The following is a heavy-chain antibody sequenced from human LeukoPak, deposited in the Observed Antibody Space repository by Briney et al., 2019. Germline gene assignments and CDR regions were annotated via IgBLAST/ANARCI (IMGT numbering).Heavy chain of an antibody. Sequence: GGSLRLSCAASGFTFSSYSMNWVRQAPGQALEWVSSISSSSSYIYYADSVKGRFTISRDNAKNSLYLQMSSLRAEDTAVYYCARDFGGSRFDPWGQGTLVTVSS. V-gene: IGHV3-21*01. CDR1: GFTFSSYS. J-gene: IGHJ5*02. D-gene: IGHD3-10*01. CDR3: ARDFGGSRFDP. CDR2: ISSSSSYI.